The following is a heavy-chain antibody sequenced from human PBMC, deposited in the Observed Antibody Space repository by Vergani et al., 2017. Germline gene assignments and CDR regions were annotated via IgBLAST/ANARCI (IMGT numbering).Heavy chain of an antibody. Sequence: QVQLVQSGAEVKKPGASVKVSCKASGYTFTGYYMHWVRQAPGQGLEWMGWINPNSGGTNYAQKFQGRVTMTRDTSISTAYMELSRLRSDDTAVYYCARRHHGSGSYQHYYYYYGMDVWGQGTTVTVSS. D-gene: IGHD3-10*01. CDR2: INPNSGGT. CDR1: GYTFTGYY. CDR3: ARRHHGSGSYQHYYYYYGMDV. V-gene: IGHV1-2*02. J-gene: IGHJ6*02.